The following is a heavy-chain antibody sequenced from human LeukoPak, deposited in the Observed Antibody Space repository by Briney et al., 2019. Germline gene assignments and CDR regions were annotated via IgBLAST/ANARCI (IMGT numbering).Heavy chain of an antibody. CDR2: ISGSGGST. Sequence: GGSLRLSCAVAGFTFSSNSMNWVRQAPGKGLEWVSAISGSGGSTYYADSVKGRFTISRDNSKNTLYLQMNSLRAEDTAVYYCAKDLAGSGSYSFDYWGQGTLVTVSS. V-gene: IGHV3-23*01. CDR1: GFTFSSNS. J-gene: IGHJ4*02. D-gene: IGHD1-26*01. CDR3: AKDLAGSGSYSFDY.